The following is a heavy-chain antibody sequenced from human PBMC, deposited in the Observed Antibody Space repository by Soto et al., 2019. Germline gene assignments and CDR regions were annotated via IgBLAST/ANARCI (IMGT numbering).Heavy chain of an antibody. CDR2: IKSKGSGATI. CDR3: THDWTFYQDNDV. J-gene: IGHJ3*01. D-gene: IGHD1-1*01. CDR1: GFKFSDAW. Sequence: EEQLGESGGGLVEPGGSLRLSCAGSGFKFSDAWMNWIRQAPGKGLEWVGRIKSKGSGATIDYAGPVKGRFIISRDDSKSTVFLQMNSLKTDDTSVYFCTHDWTFYQDNDVWGQGTMVTVSS. V-gene: IGHV3-15*07.